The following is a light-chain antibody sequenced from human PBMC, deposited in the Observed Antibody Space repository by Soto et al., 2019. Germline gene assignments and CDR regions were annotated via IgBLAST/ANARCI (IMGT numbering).Light chain of an antibody. CDR3: QQYNNWPDS. Sequence: EIVMQQSPGTPSLSPGERVTLSCRPSQSVGRNLAWYQQKPGQAPRLLIYTTSTRAPGIPARFSGSVSGTEGTLTISSLKYEDGAVYYCQQYNNWPDSFGGGTKVDIK. J-gene: IGKJ4*01. CDR2: TTS. V-gene: IGKV3-15*01. CDR1: QSVGRN.